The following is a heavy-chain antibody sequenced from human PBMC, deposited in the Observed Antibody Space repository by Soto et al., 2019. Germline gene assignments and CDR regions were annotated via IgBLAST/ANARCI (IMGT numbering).Heavy chain of an antibody. D-gene: IGHD3-16*01. Sequence: EVQLMESGGGLVQPGGSLRLSCAASGFTFSSYSMNWVRQAPGKGLEWVSYISSSSSTIYYADSVKGRFTISRDNAKNSLYLQMNSLRAEDTAVYYCARGNRSLSWGQGTLVTVSS. V-gene: IGHV3-48*01. CDR1: GFTFSSYS. CDR3: ARGNRSLS. J-gene: IGHJ5*02. CDR2: ISSSSSTI.